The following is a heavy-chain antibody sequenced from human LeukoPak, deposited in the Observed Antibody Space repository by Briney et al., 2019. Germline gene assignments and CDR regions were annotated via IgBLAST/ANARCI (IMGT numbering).Heavy chain of an antibody. J-gene: IGHJ3*02. Sequence: SETLSLTCTVSGDSISSYSWSWIRQPAGKGLECIGHIYHTEKTNYNSSLKSRVTMSADTSKNQFSLKLSSVTAADTAVYYCARDKSGNDILTGFYVGAFDIWGQGTMVTVSS. V-gene: IGHV4-4*07. D-gene: IGHD3-9*01. CDR2: IYHTEKT. CDR3: ARDKSGNDILTGFYVGAFDI. CDR1: GDSISSYS.